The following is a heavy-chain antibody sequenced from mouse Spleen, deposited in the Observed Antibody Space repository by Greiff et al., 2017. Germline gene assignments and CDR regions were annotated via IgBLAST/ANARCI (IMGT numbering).Heavy chain of an antibody. CDR2: INPNNGGT. J-gene: IGHJ2*01. Sequence: EVQLQQSGPELVKPGASVKISCKASGYTFTDYYMNWVKQSHGKSLEWIGDINPNNGGTSYNQKFKGKATLTVDKSSSTAYMELRSLTSQDSAVYYCARECDGYYFDYWGQGTTLTVSS. CDR3: ARECDGYYFDY. D-gene: IGHD2-3*01. V-gene: IGHV1-26*01. CDR1: GYTFTDYY.